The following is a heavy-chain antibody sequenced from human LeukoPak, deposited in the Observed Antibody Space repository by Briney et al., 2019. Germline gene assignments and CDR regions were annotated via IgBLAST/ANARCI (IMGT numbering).Heavy chain of an antibody. D-gene: IGHD3-3*01. CDR2: IRQDGSER. CDR3: ARQNLYYDFWSGYSRDYYYMDV. Sequence: TGGSLRLSCEASGFIFIHLWMSWVRQAPGKGLEWVASIRQDGSERYYVDSVKGRFNISRDNAKNSLYLQVNSLRVEDTAIYYCARQNLYYDFWSGYSRDYYYMDVWGKGTTVTVSS. J-gene: IGHJ6*03. CDR1: GFIFIHLW. V-gene: IGHV3-7*01.